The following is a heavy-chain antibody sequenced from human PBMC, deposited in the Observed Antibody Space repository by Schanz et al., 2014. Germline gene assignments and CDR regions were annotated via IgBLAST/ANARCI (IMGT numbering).Heavy chain of an antibody. J-gene: IGHJ4*02. CDR1: GFTFSSYT. V-gene: IGHV3-21*01. Sequence: EVQLVESGGGLVKPGDSLRLSCAASGFTFSSYTMKWVRQAPGKGLEWVSSISSTSTYLYYADSVKGRFTISRDSARNSLYLQMSSLRAEDTAVYYCAKVAPAATYLDSWGLGTLVTVSS. D-gene: IGHD2-2*01. CDR3: AKVAPAATYLDS. CDR2: ISSTSTYL.